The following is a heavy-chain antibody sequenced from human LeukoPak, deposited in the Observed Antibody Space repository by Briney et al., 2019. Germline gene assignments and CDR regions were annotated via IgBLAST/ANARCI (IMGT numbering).Heavy chain of an antibody. J-gene: IGHJ4*02. CDR3: ARRYLDILTGYHFDY. CDR2: IYPGDSDT. CDR1: GYSFTSYW. D-gene: IGHD3-9*01. Sequence: PGESLKISCKGSGYSFTSYWIGWVRQMPGKGLEWMGIIYPGDSDTRYSPSFQGQVTISADKSISTAYLQWSSLKASDTAMYYCARRYLDILTGYHFDYWGQGTLVTVSS. V-gene: IGHV5-51*01.